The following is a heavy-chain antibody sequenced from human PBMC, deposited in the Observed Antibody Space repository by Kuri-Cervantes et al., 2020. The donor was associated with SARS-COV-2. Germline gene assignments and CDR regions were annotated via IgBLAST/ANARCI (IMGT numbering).Heavy chain of an antibody. CDR2: ISSSSSTI. D-gene: IGHD6-6*01. J-gene: IGHJ4*02. V-gene: IGHV3-48*01. Sequence: GGSLRLSCAASGFTFSSYSMNWVRQAPGKGLEWVSYISSSSSTIYYADYVKGRFTISRDNAKNSLYLQMNSLRAEDTAVYYCARGMGRYSSSFDYWGQGTLVTVSS. CDR1: GFTFSSYS. CDR3: ARGMGRYSSSFDY.